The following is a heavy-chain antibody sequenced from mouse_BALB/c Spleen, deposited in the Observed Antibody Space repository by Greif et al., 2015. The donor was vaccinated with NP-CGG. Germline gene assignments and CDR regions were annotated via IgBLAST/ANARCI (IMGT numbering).Heavy chain of an antibody. V-gene: IGHV14-4*02. CDR1: GFNIKDYY. J-gene: IGHJ4*01. CDR3: NAGLLRAMDY. CDR2: IDPENGDT. D-gene: IGHD2-3*01. Sequence: EVQLQQSGAELVRSGASVKLSCTASGFNIKDYYMHWVKQRPEQGLEWIGWIDPENGDTEYAPKFQGKATMTADTSSNTAFLQLSSLTSEDTAVYYCNAGLLRAMDYWGQGTSVTVSS.